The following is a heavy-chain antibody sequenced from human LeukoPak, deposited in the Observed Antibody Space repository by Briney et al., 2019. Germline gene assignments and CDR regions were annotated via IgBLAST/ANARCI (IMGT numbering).Heavy chain of an antibody. V-gene: IGHV3-48*03. CDR1: VFIFSNYE. CDR3: AQIYTYGSSQFDY. J-gene: IGHJ4*02. Sequence: GGSLRLSCAASVFIFSNYEMNWVRQAPGKGLEWVSYISSSGSTIYYADSVKGRFTISRDNAKNSLYLQMNSLRAEDTAVYYCAQIYTYGSSQFDYWGQGTLVTVSS. CDR2: ISSSGSTI. D-gene: IGHD5-18*01.